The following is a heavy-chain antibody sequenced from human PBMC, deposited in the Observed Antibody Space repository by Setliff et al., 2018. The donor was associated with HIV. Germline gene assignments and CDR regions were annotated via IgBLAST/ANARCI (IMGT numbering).Heavy chain of an antibody. CDR3: ARDQPQDYDSLTGYYTGRYFDY. CDR1: GGSISSRSYY. CDR2: IYITEDT. V-gene: IGHV4-61*09. J-gene: IGHJ4*02. D-gene: IGHD3-9*01. Sequence: KPSETLSLTCTVSGGSISSRSYYWSWIRQPAGKGLEWIGHIYITEDTDYNPSLKSRVTISVDTSKNQFSLKLTSVTAADTAVYYCARDQPQDYDSLTGYYTGRYFDYWGRGTLVTVSS.